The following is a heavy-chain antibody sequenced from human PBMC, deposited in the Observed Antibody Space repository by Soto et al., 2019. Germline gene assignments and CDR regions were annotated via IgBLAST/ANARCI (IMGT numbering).Heavy chain of an antibody. D-gene: IGHD3-9*01. CDR2: IYYSGST. V-gene: IGHV4-59*08. CDR3: AKKPPLRYLDWSDYSYRDV. J-gene: IGHJ6*03. CDR1: GGSISSYY. Sequence: SETLSLTCTVSGGSISSYYWSWIRQPPGKGLEWIGYIYYSGSTNYNPSLKSRVTISVDTSKNQFSLKLSSVTAADTAVYYCAKKPPLRYLDWSDYSYRDVGGKGTRVPV.